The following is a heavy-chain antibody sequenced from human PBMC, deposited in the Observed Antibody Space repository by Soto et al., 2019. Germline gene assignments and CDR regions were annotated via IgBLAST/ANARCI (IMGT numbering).Heavy chain of an antibody. J-gene: IGHJ6*02. CDR3: AREGDTTNGGDYYGMDV. D-gene: IGHD3-16*01. CDR1: GGTFSSYA. CDR2: IIPIFGTA. Sequence: QVQLAQSGAEVKKPGSSVKVSCKASGGTFSSYAISWVRQAPGQGLEWMGGIIPIFGTANYAEKFQGRVTITADESTSTAYMEVSSLRSEATAVYYCAREGDTTNGGDYYGMDVWGQGTTVTVSS. V-gene: IGHV1-69*12.